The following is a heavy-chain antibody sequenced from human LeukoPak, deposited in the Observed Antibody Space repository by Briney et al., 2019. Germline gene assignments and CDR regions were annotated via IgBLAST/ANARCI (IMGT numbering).Heavy chain of an antibody. J-gene: IGHJ5*02. CDR3: ARVSEGIVVVVAATRDIGWWFDP. Sequence: GGSLRLSCAASGFTFSSYWMSWVRQAPGKGLEWVANIKQDGSEKYYVDSVKGRFTISRDNAKNSLYLQMNSLGAEDTAVYYCARVSEGIVVVVAATRDIGWWFDPWGQGTLVTVSS. D-gene: IGHD2-15*01. V-gene: IGHV3-7*01. CDR2: IKQDGSEK. CDR1: GFTFSSYW.